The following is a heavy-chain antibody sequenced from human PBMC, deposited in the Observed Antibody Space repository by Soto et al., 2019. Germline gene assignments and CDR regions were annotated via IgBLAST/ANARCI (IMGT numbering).Heavy chain of an antibody. Sequence: SETLSLTCTVSGGSISSSSYYWGWIRQPPGKGLEWIGSFFYSRNTYYNPSLKSRVTISVDTSKMQFSLNLTSVTAADTAVYYCASHVEWELFYYFDHWGQGTPVTVSS. D-gene: IGHD1-26*01. CDR3: ASHVEWELFYYFDH. V-gene: IGHV4-39*01. J-gene: IGHJ4*02. CDR2: FFYSRNT. CDR1: GGSISSSSYY.